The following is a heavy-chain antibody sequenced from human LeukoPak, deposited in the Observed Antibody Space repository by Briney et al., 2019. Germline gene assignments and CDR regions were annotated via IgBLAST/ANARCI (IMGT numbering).Heavy chain of an antibody. D-gene: IGHD2-2*02. CDR2: IYYSGCT. CDR3: ARVRCSSTSCYKIGY. Sequence: KPSETLSLTGTVSGGSISSGDYYWSWIRQPPGKGLEWIGDIYYSGCTYYNPSLKSRVTISVDTSKNQFSLKLSSVTAADTAVYYCARVRCSSTSCYKIGYWGQGTLVTVSS. CDR1: GGSISSGDYY. V-gene: IGHV4-30-4*01. J-gene: IGHJ4*02.